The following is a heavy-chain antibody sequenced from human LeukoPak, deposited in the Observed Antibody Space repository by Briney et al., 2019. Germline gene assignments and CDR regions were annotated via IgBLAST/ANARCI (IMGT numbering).Heavy chain of an antibody. J-gene: IGHJ4*02. CDR3: ASPSYCTSTSCLRWYY. D-gene: IGHD2-2*01. V-gene: IGHV4-39*01. CDR2: IHYSGST. CDR1: GGSISSSSYY. Sequence: PEILSLTCTVSGGSISSSSYYWGWIRQPPGKGLEWIGSIHYSGSTYYNPSLKSRVTISVDTSKNQFSLKLNSATAADTAVYCCASPSYCTSTSCLRWYYWGQGTLVTVSS.